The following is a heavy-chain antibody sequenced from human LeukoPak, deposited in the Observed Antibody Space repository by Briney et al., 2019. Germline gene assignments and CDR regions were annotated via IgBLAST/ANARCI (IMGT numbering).Heavy chain of an antibody. Sequence: PSETLSLTCTVSGGSISSSTYYWGWLRQSPGKGLEWIGSIYYSGTTYYNPSLKSRVTISVDTSKNQFSLKLSSVTAADTAVYYCARGVAAAGASTDYWGQGTLVTVSS. CDR3: ARGVAAAGASTDY. CDR2: IYYSGTT. V-gene: IGHV4-39*01. D-gene: IGHD6-13*01. CDR1: GGSISSSTYY. J-gene: IGHJ4*02.